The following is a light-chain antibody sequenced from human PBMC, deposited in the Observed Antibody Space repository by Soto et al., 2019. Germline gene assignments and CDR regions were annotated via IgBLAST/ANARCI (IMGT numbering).Light chain of an antibody. J-gene: IGLJ1*01. CDR2: SNS. CDR3: AAWDDSLSGYV. Sequence: QSVLTQPPSASETPGQRVTISCSGSSSNIGSNYVYWYQQLPGTAPKLLIYSNSQRPSGVLDRFSGSKSGTSASLAISGLRSEDEADYYCAAWDDSLSGYVFGTGTKLTVL. CDR1: SSNIGSNY. V-gene: IGLV1-47*01.